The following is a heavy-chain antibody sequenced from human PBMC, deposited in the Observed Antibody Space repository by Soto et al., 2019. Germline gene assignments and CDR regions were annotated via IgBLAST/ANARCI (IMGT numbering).Heavy chain of an antibody. Sequence: GGSLRLSCSASGFTFSSYAMHWVRQAPGKGLEYVSAISSNGGSTYYADSVKGRFTISRDNSKNTLYLQMSSPRAEDTAVYYCVKSYSSSWYFWFDPWGQGTLVTVSS. CDR3: VKSYSSSWYFWFDP. CDR2: ISSNGGST. V-gene: IGHV3-64D*06. D-gene: IGHD6-13*01. J-gene: IGHJ5*02. CDR1: GFTFSSYA.